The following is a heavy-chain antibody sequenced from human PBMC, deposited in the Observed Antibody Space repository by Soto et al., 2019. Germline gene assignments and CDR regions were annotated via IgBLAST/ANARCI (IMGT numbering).Heavy chain of an antibody. D-gene: IGHD3-10*01. CDR3: AKTPSFGDPKSWYDP. CDR1: AASISSGDYY. J-gene: IGHJ5*02. Sequence: QVQLQESGPGLVKPSQTLSLTCTVSAASISSGDYYWGWIRQHPGKGLEWIGYIYYRGSTYYNPSLTSRLTISVDTSKNQFSLMFSSVMGADTAVSYCAKTPSFGDPKSWYDPSGRGTLVTVSS. V-gene: IGHV4-30-4*08. CDR2: IYYRGST.